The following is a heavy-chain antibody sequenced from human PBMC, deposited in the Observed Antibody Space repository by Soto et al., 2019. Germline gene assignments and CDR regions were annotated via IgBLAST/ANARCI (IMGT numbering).Heavy chain of an antibody. CDR1: GYTFTSYA. V-gene: IGHV1-3*01. J-gene: IGHJ4*02. D-gene: IGHD1-26*01. CDR3: ARAGVGATPNDY. Sequence: ASVKVSCKASGYTFTSYAMHWVRQAPGQRLEWMGWINAGNGNTKYSQKFQGRVTITRDTSASTAYMELSSLRSEDTAVYYCARAGVGATPNDYWGQGTLVTSPQ. CDR2: INAGNGNT.